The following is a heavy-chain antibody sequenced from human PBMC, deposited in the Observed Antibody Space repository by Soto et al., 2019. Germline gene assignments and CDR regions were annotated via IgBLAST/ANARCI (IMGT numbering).Heavy chain of an antibody. V-gene: IGHV3-21*01. J-gene: IGHJ6*02. D-gene: IGHD3-22*01. CDR3: ARVVDYYDPYYYYGMDV. CDR2: ISSSSSYI. CDR1: GFTFSSYS. Sequence: GGSLRLSWAASGFTFSSYSMNRVRQAPGKGLEWVSSISSSSSYIYYADSVKGRFTISRDNAKNSLYLQMNSLRAEDTAVYYCARVVDYYDPYYYYGMDVWGQGTTVTVSS.